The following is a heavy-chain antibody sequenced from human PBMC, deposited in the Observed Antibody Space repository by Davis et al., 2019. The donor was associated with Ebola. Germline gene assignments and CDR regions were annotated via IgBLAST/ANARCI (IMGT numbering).Heavy chain of an antibody. CDR1: GFTFSSYA. J-gene: IGHJ6*04. CDR3: ARVRGDTVWYYYYGMDV. CDR2: ISYDGSNK. V-gene: IGHV3-30*14. Sequence: GESLKISCAASGFTFSSYAMHWVRQAPGKGLEWVAVISYDGSNKYYADSVKGRFTISRDNSKNTLYLQMNSLRAEDTAVYYCARVRGDTVWYYYYGMDVWGKGTTVTVSS. D-gene: IGHD5-18*01.